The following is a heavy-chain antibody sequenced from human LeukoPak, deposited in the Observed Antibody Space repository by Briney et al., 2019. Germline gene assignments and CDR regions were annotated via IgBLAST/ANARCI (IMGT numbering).Heavy chain of an antibody. J-gene: IGHJ3*02. V-gene: IGHV3-7*01. CDR1: GFYFSNYW. Sequence: QSGGSLRLSCAASGFYFSNYWMSWVRQAPGKGLEWLANINLDGTKKYYVDSVNGRFTMSRDNARNSLYLQMNSLRAEDTAVYYCASDTADFQGLDIWGQGTKVTVSS. CDR2: INLDGTKK. D-gene: IGHD3-3*01. CDR3: ASDTADFQGLDI.